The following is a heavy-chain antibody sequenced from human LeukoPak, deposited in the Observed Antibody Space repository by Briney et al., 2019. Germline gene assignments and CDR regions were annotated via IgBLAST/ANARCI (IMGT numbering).Heavy chain of an antibody. D-gene: IGHD2-2*01. CDR2: INPNSGGT. J-gene: IGHJ4*02. CDR3: ARELGYCSSTSCYAFDY. CDR1: GYTFTGYC. V-gene: IGHV1-2*06. Sequence: ASVKVSCKASGYTFTGYCMHWVRQAPGQGLEWMGRINPNSGGTNYAQKFQGRVTMTRDTSISTAYMELSRLRSDDTAVYYCARELGYCSSTSCYAFDYWGQGTLVTVSS.